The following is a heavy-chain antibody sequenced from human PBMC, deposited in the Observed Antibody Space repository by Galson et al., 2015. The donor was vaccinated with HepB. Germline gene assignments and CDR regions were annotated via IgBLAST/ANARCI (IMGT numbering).Heavy chain of an antibody. Sequence: SLRLSCAASGFTFSSYGMHWVRQAPGKGLEWVAVISYDGSNKYYADSVKGRFTISRDNSKNTLYLQMNSLRVEDTAVYYCAREDNGDTLDYWGQGTLVTVSS. CDR3: AREDNGDTLDY. CDR1: GFTFSSYG. J-gene: IGHJ4*02. CDR2: ISYDGSNK. D-gene: IGHD4-17*01. V-gene: IGHV3-30*03.